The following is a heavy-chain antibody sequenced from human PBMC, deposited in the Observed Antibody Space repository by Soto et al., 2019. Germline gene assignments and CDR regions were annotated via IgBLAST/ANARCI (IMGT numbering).Heavy chain of an antibody. J-gene: IGHJ4*02. CDR1: GGSISSSSYY. CDR2: TYYSGST. V-gene: IGHV4-39*01. Sequence: QLQLQESGPGLVKPSETLSLTCTVSGGSISSSSYYWGWIRQPPGKGREWIGSTYYSGSTYYNPSLKSRVTISVDTSKNQFSLKLSAVTAADTAVYYCARPNSGYDFYFDYWGQGTLVTVSS. D-gene: IGHD5-12*01. CDR3: ARPNSGYDFYFDY.